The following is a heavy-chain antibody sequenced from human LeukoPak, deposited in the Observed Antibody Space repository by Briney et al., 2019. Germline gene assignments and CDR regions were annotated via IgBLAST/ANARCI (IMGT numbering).Heavy chain of an antibody. CDR3: AKALKGGPSDY. Sequence: GGSLRLSCAASGFTFSSYGMHWVRQAPGKGLEWVAVISYDGSNKYYADSVKGRFTISRDNSKNTLYLQMNSLRAEDTAVYYCAKALKGGPSDYWGQGTLVTVSS. V-gene: IGHV3-30*18. J-gene: IGHJ4*02. D-gene: IGHD3-16*01. CDR2: ISYDGSNK. CDR1: GFTFSSYG.